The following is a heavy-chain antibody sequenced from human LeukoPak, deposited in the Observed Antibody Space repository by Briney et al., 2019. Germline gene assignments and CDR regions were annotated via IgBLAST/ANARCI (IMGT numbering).Heavy chain of an antibody. CDR3: ATDPGYCSGGSCLTNVFDI. CDR2: FDPEDGET. Sequence: ASVKVSCKVSGYXLTELSIHWVRQAPGKGLEWMGGFDPEDGETIYAQKFQGRVTMTEDTSTDTAYMELSSLRSEDTAVYYCATDPGYCSGGSCLTNVFDIWGQGTLVTVSS. J-gene: IGHJ3*02. CDR1: GYXLTELS. D-gene: IGHD2-15*01. V-gene: IGHV1-24*01.